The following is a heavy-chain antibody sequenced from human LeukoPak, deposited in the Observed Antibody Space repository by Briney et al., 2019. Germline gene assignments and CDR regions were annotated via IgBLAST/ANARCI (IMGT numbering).Heavy chain of an antibody. CDR2: TVSRGTT. D-gene: IGHD6-19*01. CDR3: AKCSTSAYTTGWCNWIDP. V-gene: IGHV3-23*01. CDR1: GFTFTSDA. J-gene: IGHJ5*02. Sequence: GGSLRLSCVASGFTFTSDAMNWVRQAPGKGLEWVSSTVSRGTTQYADSVKGRFTVSRDTSKNTLYVQTNSLRADDTAVYYCAKCSTSAYTTGWCNWIDPWGQGTLVTVSS.